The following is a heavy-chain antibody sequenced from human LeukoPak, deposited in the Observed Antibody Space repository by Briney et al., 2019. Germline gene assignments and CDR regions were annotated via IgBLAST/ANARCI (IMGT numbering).Heavy chain of an antibody. J-gene: IGHJ4*02. D-gene: IGHD6-19*01. Sequence: GASVKASCKASGYTFTSYYMHWVRQAPGPGLEWRGIINPSAGSTSYAQKFQGRVTMTRDTSTSTVYMELSSLRSEDTAVYYCAREGSGWYSGVYYFDYWGQGTLVTVSS. CDR2: INPSAGST. V-gene: IGHV1-46*01. CDR3: AREGSGWYSGVYYFDY. CDR1: GYTFTSYY.